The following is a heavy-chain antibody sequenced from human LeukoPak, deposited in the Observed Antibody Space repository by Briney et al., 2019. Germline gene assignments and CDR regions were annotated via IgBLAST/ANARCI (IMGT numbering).Heavy chain of an antibody. D-gene: IGHD3-22*01. CDR3: ATEGRTGYYDSSFGDAFDI. CDR2: FDPEDGET. V-gene: IGHV1-24*01. Sequence: ASVKVSCKVSGYTLTELSMYWVRQAPGKGLEWMGGFDPEDGETIYAQKFQGRVTMTEDTSTDTAYMELSSLRSEDTAVYYCATEGRTGYYDSSFGDAFDIWGQGTMVTVSS. CDR1: GYTLTELS. J-gene: IGHJ3*02.